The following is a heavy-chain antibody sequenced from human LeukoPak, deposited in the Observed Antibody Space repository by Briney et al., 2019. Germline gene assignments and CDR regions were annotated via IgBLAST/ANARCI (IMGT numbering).Heavy chain of an antibody. Sequence: PSETLSLTCAVYGGSFSGYYWSWIRQPPGKGLEWIGEINHSGSTNCNPSLKSRVTISVDTSKNQFSLKLSSVTAADTAVYYCARFTTAYYFDYWGQGTLVTVSS. CDR3: ARFTTAYYFDY. CDR1: GGSFSGYY. CDR2: INHSGST. D-gene: IGHD3-22*01. J-gene: IGHJ4*02. V-gene: IGHV4-34*01.